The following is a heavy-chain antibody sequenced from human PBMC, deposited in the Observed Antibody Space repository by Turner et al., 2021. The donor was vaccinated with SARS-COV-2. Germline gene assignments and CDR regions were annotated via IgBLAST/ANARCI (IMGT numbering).Heavy chain of an antibody. CDR1: GFTFSSYS. CDR3: VRDKDSSDYYY. J-gene: IGHJ4*02. Sequence: EVQLVESGGGLVKPGGSLRLSWAASGFTFSSYSMNWVRQVPGKGLEWVSCSTSSDTYYADTVKGRFTISRDNAKNSLYLQMNSLRAEDTAVYYCVRDKDSSDYYYWGQGTLVTVSS. V-gene: IGHV3-21*01. CDR2: STSSDT. D-gene: IGHD3-22*01.